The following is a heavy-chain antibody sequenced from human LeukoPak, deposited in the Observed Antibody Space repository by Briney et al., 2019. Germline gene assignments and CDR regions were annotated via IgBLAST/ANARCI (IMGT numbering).Heavy chain of an antibody. V-gene: IGHV1-18*01. CDR3: ARDLVSMATILSPDGFDI. Sequence: ASVKVSCKASGYTFTIYGISWVRQAPGQGLEWMGWLNPRSGYTEYAQKFQDRVTMTRDPSSRTAYMVLSSLTSDDTAVYYCARDLVSMATILSPDGFDIWGQGTLITVSS. D-gene: IGHD5-24*01. J-gene: IGHJ3*02. CDR2: LNPRSGYT. CDR1: GYTFTIYG.